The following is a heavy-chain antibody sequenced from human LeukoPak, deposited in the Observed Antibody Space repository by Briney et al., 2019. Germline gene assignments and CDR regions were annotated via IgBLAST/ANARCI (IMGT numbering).Heavy chain of an antibody. CDR2: ISGSGST. V-gene: IGHV4-4*09. CDR1: GVSISSHY. CDR3: VVSPNQDFFDY. J-gene: IGHJ4*02. Sequence: SETLSLTCTVSGVSISSHYLKWIRQPPGKGLEWIGFISGSGSTNYNPSLKSRVTMSVDTSKNQFSLKLSSVTAADTAVYYCVVSPNQDFFDYWGQGTLVTASS.